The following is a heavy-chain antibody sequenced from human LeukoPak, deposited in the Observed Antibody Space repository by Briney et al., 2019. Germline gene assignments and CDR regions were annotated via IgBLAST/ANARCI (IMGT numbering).Heavy chain of an antibody. CDR2: IYINGNT. V-gene: IGHV4-4*07. Sequence: PSETLSLTCIVSGGSISGYYWNWIRQPAGKGLEWIGRIYINGNTNYNPSVKSRATMSIDTSRDQFSLRLNSVTAADTAVYYCARGNSVRDEAWWFNPWGQGTLVTVSS. D-gene: IGHD5-24*01. CDR1: GGSISGYY. J-gene: IGHJ5*02. CDR3: ARGNSVRDEAWWFNP.